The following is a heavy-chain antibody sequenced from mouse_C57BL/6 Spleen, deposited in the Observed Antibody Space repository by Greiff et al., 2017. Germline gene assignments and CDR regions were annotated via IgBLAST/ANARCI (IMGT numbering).Heavy chain of an antibody. D-gene: IGHD2-3*01. CDR2: INPNYGTT. J-gene: IGHJ2*01. CDR1: GYSFTDYN. Sequence: EVKVVESGPELVKPGASVKISCKASGYSFTDYNMNWVKQSNGKSLEWIGVINPNYGTTSYNQKFKGKATLTVDQSSSTAYMQLNSLTSEDSAVYYCARGGSYDGYYLYYFDYWGQGTTLTVSS. V-gene: IGHV1-39*01. CDR3: ARGGSYDGYYLYYFDY.